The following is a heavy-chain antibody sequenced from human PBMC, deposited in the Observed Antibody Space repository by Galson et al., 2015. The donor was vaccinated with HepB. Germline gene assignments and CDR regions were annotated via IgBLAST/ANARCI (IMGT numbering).Heavy chain of an antibody. CDR1: GFTFSSYW. CDR3: ARDISNWYNWFDP. CDR2: IKPDGSGK. V-gene: IGHV3-7*01. J-gene: IGHJ5*02. D-gene: IGHD4-11*01. Sequence: SLRLSCAASGFTFSSYWMSWVRQAPGKGLEWVANIKPDGSGKYYVDSVKGRFTITRDNAQNSLYLQMNSLRAEDTAVYYCARDISNWYNWFDPWGQGTLVTVSS.